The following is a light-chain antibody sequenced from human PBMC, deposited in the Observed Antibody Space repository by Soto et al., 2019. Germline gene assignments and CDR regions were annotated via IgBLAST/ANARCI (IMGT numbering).Light chain of an antibody. V-gene: IGKV1-39*01. Sequence: DIQMTQSPSSLSASVGDRVTITCRASQSISRYINWYQQRPGKAPKILIYAASSLQSGVPSRFSGSGSGTDFTLTISSLQPEDFATYYCQQSYSTPYTFGQGTKLEIK. CDR2: AAS. J-gene: IGKJ2*01. CDR1: QSISRY. CDR3: QQSYSTPYT.